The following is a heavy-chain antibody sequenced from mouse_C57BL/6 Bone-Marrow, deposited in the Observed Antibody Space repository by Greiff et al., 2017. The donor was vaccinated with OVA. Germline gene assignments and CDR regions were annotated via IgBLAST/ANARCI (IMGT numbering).Heavy chain of an antibody. CDR2: ISSGGDYT. CDR1: GFTFSSYA. D-gene: IGHD1-1*01. CDR3: TGETTVVYWCFDV. V-gene: IGHV5-9-1*02. Sequence: EVQLLESGAGLVKPGGSLKLSCAASGFTFSSYAMPWVRQTPEQRLEWVAYISSGGDYTYYAHNVQGRFTISRDNASNTLYLQMSSLKSEDTASDYCTGETTVVYWCFDVWGTGTTVTVSS. J-gene: IGHJ1*03.